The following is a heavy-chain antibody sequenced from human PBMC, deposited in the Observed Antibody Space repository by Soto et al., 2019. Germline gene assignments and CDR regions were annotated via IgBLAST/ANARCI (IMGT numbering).Heavy chain of an antibody. J-gene: IGHJ5*02. CDR2: TYYRSKWFN. V-gene: IGHV6-1*01. CDR3: AGGRDGLALHWFDP. Sequence: PSQTLSLTCAISGDSVSSNSATWNWIRQSPSRGLEWLGRTYYRSKWFNEYALSVKTRITIIPDTSKNQFSLQLNSVTPEDTAVYFCAGGRDGLALHWFDPWGQGTLVTV. D-gene: IGHD1-7*01. CDR1: GDSVSSNSAT.